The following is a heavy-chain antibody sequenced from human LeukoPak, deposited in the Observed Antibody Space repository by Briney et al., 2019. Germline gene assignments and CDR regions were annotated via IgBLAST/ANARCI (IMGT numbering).Heavy chain of an antibody. J-gene: IGHJ4*02. CDR2: IYYSGST. Sequence: KASETLSLTCTVSGGSISSSSYYWGWIRQPPGKGLEWIGSIYYSGSTYYNPSLKSRVTMSVDTSKNQFSLKLSSVTAADTAVYYCAGGDSSSWYRFFDYWGQGTLVTVSS. V-gene: IGHV4-39*07. CDR3: AGGDSSSWYRFFDY. D-gene: IGHD6-13*01. CDR1: GGSISSSSYY.